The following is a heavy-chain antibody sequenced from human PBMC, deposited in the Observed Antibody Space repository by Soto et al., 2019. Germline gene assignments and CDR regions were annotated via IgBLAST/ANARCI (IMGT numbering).Heavy chain of an antibody. CDR3: AKILGDLRRAAADDYFDY. V-gene: IGHV3-23*01. Sequence: GGSLRLSCAASGFTVSSNYMSWVRQAPGKGLEWVSAISGSGGSTYYADSVKGRFTISRDNSKNTLYLQMNSLRAEDTAVYYCAKILGDLRRAAADDYFDYWGQGTLVTVSS. D-gene: IGHD6-13*01. CDR2: ISGSGGST. CDR1: GFTVSSNY. J-gene: IGHJ4*02.